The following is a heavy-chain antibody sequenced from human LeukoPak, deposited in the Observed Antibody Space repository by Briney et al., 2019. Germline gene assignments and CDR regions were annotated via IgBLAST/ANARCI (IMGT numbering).Heavy chain of an antibody. J-gene: IGHJ3*02. V-gene: IGHV4-34*01. CDR1: GGSFSGYY. D-gene: IGHD3-10*01. CDR3: ARASVLLWFGELLPGAFDI. Sequence: SETLSLTCAVYGGSFSGYYWSWIRQPPGKGLEWIGEINHSGSTNYNPSLKSRVTISVDTSKNQFSLKLSSVTAADTAVYYCARASVLLWFGELLPGAFDIWGQGTMVTVSS. CDR2: INHSGST.